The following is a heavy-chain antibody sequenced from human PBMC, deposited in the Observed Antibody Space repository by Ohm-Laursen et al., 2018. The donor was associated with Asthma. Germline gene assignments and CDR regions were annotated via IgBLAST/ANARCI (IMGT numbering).Heavy chain of an antibody. V-gene: IGHV4-31*11. CDR3: ARAGVVVPAAMPGIDY. D-gene: IGHD2-2*01. CDR1: GGSISSGGYY. J-gene: IGHJ4*02. CDR2: IYYSGST. Sequence: SQTLSLTCAVSGGSISSGGYYWSWIRQHPGKGLEWIGYIYYSGSTYYNPSLKSRVTISVDTSKNQFSLKLSSVTAADTAVYYCARAGVVVPAAMPGIDYWGQGTLVTVSS.